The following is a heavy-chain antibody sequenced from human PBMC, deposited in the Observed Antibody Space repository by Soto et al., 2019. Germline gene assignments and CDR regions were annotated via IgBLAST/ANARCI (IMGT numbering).Heavy chain of an antibody. CDR1: GYTFTTYG. J-gene: IGHJ4*02. CDR2: ISGYNGNT. Sequence: GASVKVSCKASGYTFTTYGINWVRQAPGQGLEWMGWISGYNGNTNYPQKFQGRVTMTTDTSRSTAYMELRSLRSEDTAVYYCARGAHGSGYAVYWGQGTLVTVSS. V-gene: IGHV1-18*01. D-gene: IGHD3-3*01. CDR3: ARGAHGSGYAVY.